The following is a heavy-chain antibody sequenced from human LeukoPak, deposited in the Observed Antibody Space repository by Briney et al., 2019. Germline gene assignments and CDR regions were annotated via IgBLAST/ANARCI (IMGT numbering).Heavy chain of an antibody. V-gene: IGHV4-59*01. CDR1: GDSISSYY. D-gene: IGHD3-3*01. CDR2: IYYSGST. CDR3: ARAGQGDFWSGLRYFDY. Sequence: PSETLSLTCTVSGDSISSYYWSWIRQPPGKGLEWIGYIYYSGSTNYNPSLKSRVTISVDTSKNHFSLKLSSVTAADTAVYYCARAGQGDFWSGLRYFDYWGQGTLVTVSS. J-gene: IGHJ4*02.